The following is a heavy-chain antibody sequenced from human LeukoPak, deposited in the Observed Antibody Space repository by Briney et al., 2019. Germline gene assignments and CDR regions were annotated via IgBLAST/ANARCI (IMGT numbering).Heavy chain of an antibody. CDR2: INAGNGNT. Sequence: ASVKVSCKASGYTFTSYAMHWVRQAPGQRLEWMGWINAGNGNTKYPQKFQGRVTITRDTSASTAYMELSSLRSEDTAVYYCARGFVDTAMVFDYWGQGTLVTVSS. CDR3: ARGFVDTAMVFDY. D-gene: IGHD5-18*01. J-gene: IGHJ4*02. V-gene: IGHV1-3*01. CDR1: GYTFTSYA.